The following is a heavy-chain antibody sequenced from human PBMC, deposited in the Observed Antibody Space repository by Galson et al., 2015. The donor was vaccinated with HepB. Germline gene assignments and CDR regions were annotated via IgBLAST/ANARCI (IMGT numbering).Heavy chain of an antibody. D-gene: IGHD3-3*01. CDR1: GFTFNNYA. Sequence: SLRLSCAASGFTFNNYAMSWVRQAPGKGLEWVSAISGGGGSTCYADSVKGRFTISRDNSKNTLYLQMNSLRAEDTAVYYCAAGDYDFWSGYPYYFDYWGQGTLDTAPS. CDR3: AAGDYDFWSGYPYYFDY. J-gene: IGHJ4*02. CDR2: ISGGGGST. V-gene: IGHV3-23*01.